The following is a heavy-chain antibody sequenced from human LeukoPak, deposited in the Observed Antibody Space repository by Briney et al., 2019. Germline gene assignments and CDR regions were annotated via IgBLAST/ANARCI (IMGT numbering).Heavy chain of an antibody. CDR3: ARHRTRGYSYGNYYYYYMDV. D-gene: IGHD5-18*01. V-gene: IGHV4-39*01. CDR1: GGSISSSSYY. J-gene: IGHJ6*03. CDR2: VCYSGST. Sequence: SETLSLTCTVSGGSISSSSYYRGWIRQPPGKGLEWIGSVCYSGSTYYNPSLKSRVTISVDTSKNQFSLKLSSVTAADTAVYYCARHRTRGYSYGNYYYYYMDVWGKGTTVTISS.